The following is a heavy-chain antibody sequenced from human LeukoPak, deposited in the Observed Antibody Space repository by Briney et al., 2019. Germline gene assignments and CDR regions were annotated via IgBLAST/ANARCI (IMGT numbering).Heavy chain of an antibody. J-gene: IGHJ5*02. V-gene: IGHV4-59*01. CDR3: ASISAVTSENWFDP. Sequence: PSETLSLTCTVSGGSISSYYWSWIRQPPGKGLEWIGYIYYSGSTNYNPSLKSRVTISVDTSKNQFSLKLSSVTAADTAVYYCASISAVTSENWFDPWGQGTLVTVSS. CDR1: GGSISSYY. D-gene: IGHD4-11*01. CDR2: IYYSGST.